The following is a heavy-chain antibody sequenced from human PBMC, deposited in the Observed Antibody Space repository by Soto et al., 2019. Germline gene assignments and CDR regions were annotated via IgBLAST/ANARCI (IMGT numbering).Heavy chain of an antibody. CDR1: GFTFRSYV. D-gene: IGHD3-16*01. CDR2: TSYDGSNN. CDR3: ARWGTTGGLEV. J-gene: IGHJ4*02. V-gene: IGHV3-33*05. Sequence: QVQLVESGGGVVQPGTSLRLSCVGSGFTFRSYVIHWVRQAPGKGLEWVALTSYDGSNNFYGDSVKGRFTISRDNSRNIVELQMDSLRLEATALYYCARWGTTGGLEVWGQGTLVSFSS.